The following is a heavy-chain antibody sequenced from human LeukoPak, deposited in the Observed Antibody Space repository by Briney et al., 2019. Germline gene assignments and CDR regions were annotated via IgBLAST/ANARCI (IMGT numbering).Heavy chain of an antibody. Sequence: GGSLRLSCAASGFTFRSYWMSWVRQAPGKGLEWVSVILTAGKTYYADSVKGRFTISRDDSKNMVYLQMNSLRAEDTAVYFCAREGYSSGWFRLWGQGTLVTVSS. CDR1: GFTFRSYW. CDR3: AREGYSSGWFRL. J-gene: IGHJ4*02. CDR2: ILTAGKT. V-gene: IGHV3-53*01. D-gene: IGHD6-19*01.